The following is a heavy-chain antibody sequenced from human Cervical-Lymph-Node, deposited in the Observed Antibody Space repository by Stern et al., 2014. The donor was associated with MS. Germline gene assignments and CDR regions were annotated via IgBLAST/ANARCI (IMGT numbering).Heavy chain of an antibody. J-gene: IGHJ1*01. CDR2: IYTNGRT. V-gene: IGHV4-61*02. Sequence: QLQLQESGPGLVKPSQTLSLTCTVSGDSISSGDYYWNWIRQPAGKGLEWIGRIYTNGRTDYNPSLKSRITISLDTPKNQLSLKMGSVTAADTAVYYCARGVGYCSSTSCYADFKHWGQGTLVTVSS. D-gene: IGHD2-2*01. CDR1: GDSISSGDYY. CDR3: ARGVGYCSSTSCYADFKH.